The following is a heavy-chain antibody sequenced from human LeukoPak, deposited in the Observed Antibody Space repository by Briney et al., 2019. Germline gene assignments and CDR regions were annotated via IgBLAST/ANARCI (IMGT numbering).Heavy chain of an antibody. CDR2: IYYSGST. J-gene: IGHJ6*03. V-gene: IGHV4-59*13. Sequence: SETLSLTCTVSGGSISSYYWSWIRQPPGKGLEWTGYIYYSGSTNYNPSPKSRVTISVDTSKNQFSLKLSSVTAADTAVYYCAKSAGGYYYYYMDVWGKGTTVTVSS. CDR1: GGSISSYY. CDR3: AKSAGGYYYYYMDV. D-gene: IGHD3-10*01.